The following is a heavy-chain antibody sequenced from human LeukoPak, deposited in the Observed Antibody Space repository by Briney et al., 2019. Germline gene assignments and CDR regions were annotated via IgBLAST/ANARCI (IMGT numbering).Heavy chain of an antibody. Sequence: GGSLRLSCSASGFTFSRFAMSWVRQLPGKGLEWVSSISGSGHKTYYGDSVKGRFSVSRDNSKNILYLQMNSLRADDSALYYCANDLNYYDRSGYLIPFDYWGQGTLVTVSS. D-gene: IGHD3-22*01. CDR1: GFTFSRFA. V-gene: IGHV3-23*01. J-gene: IGHJ4*02. CDR3: ANDLNYYDRSGYLIPFDY. CDR2: ISGSGHKT.